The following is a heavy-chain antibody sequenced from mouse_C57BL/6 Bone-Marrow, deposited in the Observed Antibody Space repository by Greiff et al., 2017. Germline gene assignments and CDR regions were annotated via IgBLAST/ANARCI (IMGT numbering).Heavy chain of an antibody. J-gene: IGHJ2*01. V-gene: IGHV1-82*01. Sequence: VKLQESGPELVKPGASVKISCKASGYAFSSSWMNWVKQRPGKGLEWSGRIYPGDGDTNYNGKFKGKATLTADKSSSTAYMQLSSLTSEDSAVYFCARGLRLFDYWGQGTTLTVSS. CDR2: IYPGDGDT. D-gene: IGHD3-2*02. CDR1: GYAFSSSW. CDR3: ARGLRLFDY.